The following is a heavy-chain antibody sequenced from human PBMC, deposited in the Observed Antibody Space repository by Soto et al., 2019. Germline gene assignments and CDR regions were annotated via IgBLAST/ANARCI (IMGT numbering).Heavy chain of an antibody. Sequence: GASVKVSCKASGYTFTSYGISWVRQTPGQGLEWMGWINVGNGNTRYSQKFQGRLTLTRDTPGNTAYLELNSLISEDTAVYYCARDPGYSYGYNWGQGTLVTVSS. CDR1: GYTFTSYG. CDR3: ARDPGYSYGYN. CDR2: INVGNGNT. D-gene: IGHD5-18*01. J-gene: IGHJ4*02. V-gene: IGHV1-18*01.